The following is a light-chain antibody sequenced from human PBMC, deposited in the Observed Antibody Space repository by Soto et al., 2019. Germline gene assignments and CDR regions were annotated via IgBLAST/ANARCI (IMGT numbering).Light chain of an antibody. CDR2: SNN. V-gene: IGLV1-44*01. CDR1: SSNIGSNT. Sequence: QSVLTQPPSASGTPGQRVTISCSGSSSNIGSNTVSWYQHLPGTAPKLLIYSNNQRPSGVPDRFSGSKSGTSASLAISGLQSEDEADYHCAAWDDSLNGYVFGPGTKVTVL. CDR3: AAWDDSLNGYV. J-gene: IGLJ1*01.